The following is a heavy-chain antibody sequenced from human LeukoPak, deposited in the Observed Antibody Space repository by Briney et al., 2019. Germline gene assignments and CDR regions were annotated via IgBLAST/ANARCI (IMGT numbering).Heavy chain of an antibody. CDR1: GFTFSIYA. V-gene: IGHV3-30-3*01. CDR2: ISYDASNK. J-gene: IGHJ3*02. Sequence: GGSLILSCAASGFTFSIYAMHWVRQAPGKGLEWVAVISYDASNKYYADSLKGRFTISRDNSKNTLYLQMNSLRAEDTAVYYCARPQAPYDSSGYYRGAFDIWGQGTMVTVSS. CDR3: ARPQAPYDSSGYYRGAFDI. D-gene: IGHD3-22*01.